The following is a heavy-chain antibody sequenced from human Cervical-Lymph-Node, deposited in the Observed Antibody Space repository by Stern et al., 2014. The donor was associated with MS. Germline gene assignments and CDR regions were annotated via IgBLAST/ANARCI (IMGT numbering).Heavy chain of an antibody. D-gene: IGHD1-26*01. CDR2: IYHSGST. V-gene: IGHV4-38-2*02. Sequence: QVQLQQWGPGLVKPSETLSLTCTVSGYSISSGYYWGWIRQPPGKGLEWIGSIYHSGSTYYNPSLKSRVTISVDTSKNQFSLKLSSGTAADTAVYYCARDYSGSYLKAIDYWGQGTLVTVSS. CDR1: GYSISSGYY. J-gene: IGHJ4*02. CDR3: ARDYSGSYLKAIDY.